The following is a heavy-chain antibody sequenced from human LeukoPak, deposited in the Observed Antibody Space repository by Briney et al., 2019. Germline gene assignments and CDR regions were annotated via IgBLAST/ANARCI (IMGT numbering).Heavy chain of an antibody. V-gene: IGHV1-2*02. CDR3: ARSLGGADSSSFQRYYYYYMDV. D-gene: IGHD6-6*01. J-gene: IGHJ6*03. CDR1: GYTFTGYY. CDR2: INPNSGGT. Sequence: ASVKVSCKASGYTFTGYYMHWVRQAPGQGLEWMGWINPNSGGTNYAQKFQGRVTMTRDTSISTVYMDLSRLRSDDTAVYYCARSLGGADSSSFQRYYYYYMDVWGKGTTVTVSS.